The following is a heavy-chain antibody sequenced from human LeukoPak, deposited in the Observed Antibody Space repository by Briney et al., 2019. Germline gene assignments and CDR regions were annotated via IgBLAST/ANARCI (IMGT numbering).Heavy chain of an antibody. D-gene: IGHD4-11*01. CDR1: GFTFSTNW. V-gene: IGHV3-74*03. CDR3: ARDLTSARDY. Sequence: GGSLRLSCAASGFTFSTNWMHWLRQAPGKGLVWVSRIDPDATITSHADSVKGRFTVSRDNAKNMLYLQMNGLRVEDTAVYYCARDLTSARDYWGQGTLLTVSS. J-gene: IGHJ4*02. CDR2: IDPDATIT.